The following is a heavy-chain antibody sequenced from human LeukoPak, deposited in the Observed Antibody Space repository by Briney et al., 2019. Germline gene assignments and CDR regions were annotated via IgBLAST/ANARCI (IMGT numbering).Heavy chain of an antibody. CDR1: GFTFSSYE. Sequence: PGGSLRLSCAASGFTFSSYEMNWVRQAPGKGLEWVSYISGSGSTLYYADSVKGRFTVSRDNAKNSLYLQMNSLRAEDTAVYYCAREDCSSTSCYDPSVSDYWSQGTLVTVSS. J-gene: IGHJ4*02. CDR2: ISGSGSTL. D-gene: IGHD2-2*01. CDR3: AREDCSSTSCYDPSVSDY. V-gene: IGHV3-48*03.